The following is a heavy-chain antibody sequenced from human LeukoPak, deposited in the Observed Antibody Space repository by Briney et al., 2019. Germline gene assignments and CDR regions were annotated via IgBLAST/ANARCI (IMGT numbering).Heavy chain of an antibody. D-gene: IGHD3-22*01. CDR2: ISAYNGNT. V-gene: IGHV1-18*01. Sequence: ASVKVSCKASGYTFTNYGISWVRQAPGQGLEWMGWISAYNGNTNYAQKLQGRVTMTTDTPTSTAYMELRSLRSDDTAVYYCARWYYYHSSGYYFSFDYWGQGTLVTVSS. J-gene: IGHJ4*02. CDR1: GYTFTNYG. CDR3: ARWYYYHSSGYYFSFDY.